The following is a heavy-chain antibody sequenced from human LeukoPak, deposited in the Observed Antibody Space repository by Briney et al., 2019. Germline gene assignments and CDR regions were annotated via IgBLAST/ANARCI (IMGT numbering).Heavy chain of an antibody. D-gene: IGHD3-16*02. Sequence: ASVKVSCKASAYTFTSYYMHWVRQAPGQGLEWMGIINPSGGSTSYAQKFQGRVTMTRDTSTSTVYMELSSLRSEDTAVYYCASGLRLGELSAYWGQGTLVTVSS. CDR1: AYTFTSYY. CDR3: ASGLRLGELSAY. V-gene: IGHV1-46*01. CDR2: INPSGGST. J-gene: IGHJ4*02.